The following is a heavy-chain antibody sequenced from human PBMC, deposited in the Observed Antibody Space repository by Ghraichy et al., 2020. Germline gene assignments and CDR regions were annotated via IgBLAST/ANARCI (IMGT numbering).Heavy chain of an antibody. V-gene: IGHV3-23*01. CDR1: GFTFSSYA. J-gene: IGHJ4*02. Sequence: GALRLSCAASGFTFSSYAMSWVRQAPGKGLEWVSAISGSGGSTYYADSVKGRFTISRDNSKNTLYLQMNSLRAEDTAVYYCAKDAAPLAMIVVVIPYYFDYWGQGTLVTVSS. CDR2: ISGSGGST. CDR3: AKDAAPLAMIVVVIPYYFDY. D-gene: IGHD3-22*01.